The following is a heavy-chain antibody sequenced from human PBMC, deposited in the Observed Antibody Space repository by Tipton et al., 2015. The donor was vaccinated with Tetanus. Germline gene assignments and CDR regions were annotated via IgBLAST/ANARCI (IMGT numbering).Heavy chain of an antibody. D-gene: IGHD4-11*01. CDR3: ARDPGHSVDV. CDR2: ISPSGNT. V-gene: IGHV4-34*01. CDR1: GGSFSNYF. Sequence: TLSLTCAVYGGSFSNYFWRWIRQPPGKGLEWIGEISPSGNTNYNPSLKSRVTISADTSRNQFSLTLSSVTAADTAVYYCARDPGHSVDVWGQGTTVTVSS. J-gene: IGHJ6*02.